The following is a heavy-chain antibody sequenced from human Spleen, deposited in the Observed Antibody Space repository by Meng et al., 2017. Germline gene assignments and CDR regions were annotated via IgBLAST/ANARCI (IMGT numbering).Heavy chain of an antibody. V-gene: IGHV1-2*06. CDR2: INPKSGDT. J-gene: IGHJ6*02. CDR3: ARDPRSGSYYKDDYYYYGMAV. D-gene: IGHD1-26*01. CDR1: GYNFPDYY. Sequence: ASVKVSCKPSGYNFPDYYIHWVRRAPGQGLEWMGRINPKSGDTHYAQKFQARVTMTGDTSISTAYMELRSLRSDDTAVYYCARDPRSGSYYKDDYYYYGMAVWGQGTTVTVSS.